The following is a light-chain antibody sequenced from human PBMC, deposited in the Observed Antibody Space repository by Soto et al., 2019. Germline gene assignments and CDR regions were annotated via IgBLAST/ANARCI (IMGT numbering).Light chain of an antibody. CDR2: DDS. Sequence: QSALTQPASVSGSPGQSITISCTGTNSDVGGYNYVSWYQHHPGKAPKLMIYDDSDRPSGVSNRFSGSKSGNTASLTISGLQAEDEADYYCSSYRSGSSHVFGTGTKVTVL. CDR3: SSYRSGSSHV. J-gene: IGLJ1*01. V-gene: IGLV2-14*03. CDR1: NSDVGGYNY.